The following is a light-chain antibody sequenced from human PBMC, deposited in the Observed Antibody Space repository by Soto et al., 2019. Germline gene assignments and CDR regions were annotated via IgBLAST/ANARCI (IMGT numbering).Light chain of an antibody. V-gene: IGLV2-11*02. CDR1: SSDVCGYNF. CDR2: DVI. Sequence: QSVLTQPRSGSGSPVHSGTISCTGTSSDVCGYNFVSWVQQHPGKAPKPIIYDVIKRPSGVPHHFSGSKSGNTVSLTISGIQAADAADYFCCSYAGSYTHVFGHGTKVPVL. CDR3: CSYAGSYTHV. J-gene: IGLJ1*01.